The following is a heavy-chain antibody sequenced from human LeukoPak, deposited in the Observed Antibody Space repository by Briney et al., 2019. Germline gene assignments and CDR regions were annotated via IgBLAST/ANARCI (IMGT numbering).Heavy chain of an antibody. CDR3: ARGPYSYDSSGAFDI. D-gene: IGHD3-22*01. V-gene: IGHV4-61*02. CDR1: GDSISSGDYY. CDR2: NSSSGST. J-gene: IGHJ3*02. Sequence: SETLSLTCTVSGDSISSGDYYWSWIRQPAGKGLEWIGRNSSSGSTNYTPPLKNRVTISVDTSKNQFSLKLSSVTAADTAVYFCARGPYSYDSSGAFDIWGQGTMVTVSS.